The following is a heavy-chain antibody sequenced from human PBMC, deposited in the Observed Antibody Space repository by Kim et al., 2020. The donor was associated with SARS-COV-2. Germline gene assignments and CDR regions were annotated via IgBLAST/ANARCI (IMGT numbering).Heavy chain of an antibody. CDR3: ARLGGLRYFDWTTGSYYFDY. J-gene: IGHJ4*02. Sequence: RVTISVDTSKNQFSLKLSSVTAADTAVYYCARLGGLRYFDWTTGSYYFDYWGQGTLVTVSS. V-gene: IGHV4-39*01. D-gene: IGHD3-9*01.